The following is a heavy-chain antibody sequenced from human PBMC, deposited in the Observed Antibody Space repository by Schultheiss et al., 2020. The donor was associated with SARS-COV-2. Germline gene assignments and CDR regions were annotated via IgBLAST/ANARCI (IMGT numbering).Heavy chain of an antibody. D-gene: IGHD3-3*01. V-gene: IGHV4-39*07. CDR1: GGSISSGGYY. CDR3: ARGPYYDFWSGPYYYYGMDV. Sequence: SETLSLTCTVSGGSISSGGYYWSWIRQPPGKGLEWIGEINHSGSTNYNPSLKSRVTISVDTSKNQFSLKLSSVTAADTAVYYCARGPYYDFWSGPYYYYGMDVWGQGTTVTVSS. CDR2: INHSGST. J-gene: IGHJ6*02.